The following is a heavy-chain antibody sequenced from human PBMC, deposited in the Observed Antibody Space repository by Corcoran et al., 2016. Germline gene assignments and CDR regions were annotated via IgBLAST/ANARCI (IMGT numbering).Heavy chain of an antibody. CDR3: ARETVGYSSGWSGNYYYGMDV. V-gene: IGHV1-46*01. D-gene: IGHD6-19*01. CDR1: GYTFINHD. CDR2: INPSGGST. J-gene: IGHJ6*02. Sequence: QVQLVQSGAEVKKPGASVKVSCKASGYTFINHDINWVRQATGQGLEWMGIINPSGGSTSYAQKFQGRVTMTRDTSTSTVYMELSSLRSEDTAVYYGARETVGYSSGWSGNYYYGMDVWGQGTTVTVSS.